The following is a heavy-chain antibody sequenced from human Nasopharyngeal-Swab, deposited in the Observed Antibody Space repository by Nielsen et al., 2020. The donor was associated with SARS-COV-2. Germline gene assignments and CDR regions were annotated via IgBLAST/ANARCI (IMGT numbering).Heavy chain of an antibody. CDR3: ARSGSSGYGPFDY. D-gene: IGHD3-22*01. Sequence: GESLKISCAASGFTFSSYGMHWVRQAPGKGLEWVAVIWYDGSNKYYADSVKGRFTISRDNSKNTLYLQMNSLRAEDTAVYYCARSGSSGYGPFDYWGQGTLVNVSS. CDR2: IWYDGSNK. J-gene: IGHJ4*02. V-gene: IGHV3-33*01. CDR1: GFTFSSYG.